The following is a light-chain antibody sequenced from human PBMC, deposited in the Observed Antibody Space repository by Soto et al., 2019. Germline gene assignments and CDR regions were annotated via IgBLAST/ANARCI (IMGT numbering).Light chain of an antibody. Sequence: DVVLTQSPLSLPVTLGQPASISCRSSQSLVHSDGNTYLSWFQQRPGQSPRRLIYKVSNWDSGVPDRFSGSGSGTDFTLKISWVEADDVGFYYCMQATYWPWTFGQGTKVEIK. CDR1: QSLVHSDGNTY. J-gene: IGKJ1*01. CDR3: MQATYWPWT. V-gene: IGKV2-30*02. CDR2: KVS.